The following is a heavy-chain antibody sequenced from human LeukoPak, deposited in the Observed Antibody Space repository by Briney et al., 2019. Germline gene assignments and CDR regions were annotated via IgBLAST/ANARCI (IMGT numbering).Heavy chain of an antibody. CDR1: GFTFSSYA. V-gene: IGHV3-7*01. Sequence: PGASLRLSCAASGFTFSSYAMSWVRQAPGKGLEWVANINEDGSERYYVDSVKGRCTISRDNAKKSLSLQMNSLRAEDMGVYYCARGRGIGAWGQGTTVTVSS. CDR3: ARGRGIGA. CDR2: INEDGSER. J-gene: IGHJ6*02.